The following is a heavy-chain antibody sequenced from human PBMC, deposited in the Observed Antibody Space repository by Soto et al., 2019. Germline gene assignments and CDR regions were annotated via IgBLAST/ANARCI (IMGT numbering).Heavy chain of an antibody. Sequence: QVQLQESGPGLVKPSPTLSLTCTVSGGSISSGGYYWSWIRQHPGKGLEWIGYISYSGSTYYNPSLKSRVTISVDTSKNQFSLKLSSVTAADTAVYYCARVCGGDCHYGMDVWGQGTTVTVSS. CDR1: GGSISSGGYY. CDR2: ISYSGST. D-gene: IGHD2-21*02. CDR3: ARVCGGDCHYGMDV. J-gene: IGHJ6*02. V-gene: IGHV4-31*03.